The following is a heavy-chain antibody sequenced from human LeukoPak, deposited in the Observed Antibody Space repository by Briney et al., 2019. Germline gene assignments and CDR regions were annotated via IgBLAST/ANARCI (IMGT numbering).Heavy chain of an antibody. V-gene: IGHV3-21*01. J-gene: IGHJ4*02. Sequence: GGSLRLSCAASGFIFSNYGMSWVRQAPGKGLEWVSSISSSSSYIYYADSVKGRFTISRDNAKNSLYLQMNSLRAEDTAVYYCARDGQPGVDYWGQGTLVTVSS. CDR1: GFIFSNYG. CDR3: ARDGQPGVDY. CDR2: ISSSSSYI. D-gene: IGHD6-13*01.